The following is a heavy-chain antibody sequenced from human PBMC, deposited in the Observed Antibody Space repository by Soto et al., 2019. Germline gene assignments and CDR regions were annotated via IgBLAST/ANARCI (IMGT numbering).Heavy chain of an antibody. Sequence: QVQLLQSGAEMKKPGSSVKVSCKASGGTFSTYTIIWVRQAPGQGLEWMGRIIPMLDITNTAQSFQGRGMITADKSTSTAYLELSALRSDDTAIYFCTLGSWSAETFDIWGRGTMVTDSS. D-gene: IGHD6-13*01. CDR3: TLGSWSAETFDI. V-gene: IGHV1-69*02. J-gene: IGHJ3*02. CDR1: GGTFSTYT. CDR2: IIPMLDIT.